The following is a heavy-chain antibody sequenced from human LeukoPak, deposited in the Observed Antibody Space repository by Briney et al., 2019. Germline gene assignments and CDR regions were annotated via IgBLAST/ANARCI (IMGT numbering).Heavy chain of an antibody. Sequence: GGSLRLSCAASGFTLSSYEMNWVRQAPGKGLEWVSYISSSGSTIYYADSVKGRFTISRDNAKNSLYLQMNSLRAEDTAVYYCARGNVPWEFDYWGQGTLVTVSS. V-gene: IGHV3-48*03. CDR3: ARGNVPWEFDY. CDR2: ISSSGSTI. J-gene: IGHJ4*02. CDR1: GFTLSSYE. D-gene: IGHD1-26*01.